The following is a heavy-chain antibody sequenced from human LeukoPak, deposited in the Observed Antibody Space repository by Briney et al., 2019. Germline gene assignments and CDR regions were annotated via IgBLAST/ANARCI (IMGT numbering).Heavy chain of an antibody. CDR1: GGSFSGYY. CDR3: ARWYCSSTSCPFDY. V-gene: IGHV4-34*01. J-gene: IGHJ4*02. D-gene: IGHD2-2*01. Sequence: SETLSLTCAVYGGSFSGYYWSWIRQPPGKGLEWIGEINHSGSTNYNPSLKSRVTISVDTSKNQFSLKLSSVTAADTAVYYCARWYCSSTSCPFDYWGQGTLVTVSS. CDR2: INHSGST.